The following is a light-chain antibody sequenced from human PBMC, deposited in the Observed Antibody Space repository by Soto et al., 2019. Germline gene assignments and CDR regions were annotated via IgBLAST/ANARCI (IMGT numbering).Light chain of an antibody. V-gene: IGKV3-11*01. CDR1: QSVSSY. J-gene: IGKJ5*01. CDR2: DAS. Sequence: EIVLTQSPATLSLSPVERATLSCMASQSVSSYLAWYQQKPGQAPRLLIYDASNRATGIPARFSGSGSGTDFTLTISSLEPEDFAVYYCQQRSNWPPLTFGQGTRLEI. CDR3: QQRSNWPPLT.